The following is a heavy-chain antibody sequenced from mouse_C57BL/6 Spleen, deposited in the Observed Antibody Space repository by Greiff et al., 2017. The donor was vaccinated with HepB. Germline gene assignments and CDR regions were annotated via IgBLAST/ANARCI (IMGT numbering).Heavy chain of an antibody. V-gene: IGHV1-50*01. CDR1: GYTFTSYW. CDR2: IDPSDSYT. Sequence: QVQLQQSGAELVKPGASVKLSCKASGYTFTSYWMQWVKQRPGQGLEWIGEIDPSDSYTNYNQKFKGKATLTVDTSSSTAYMQLSSLTSEDSAVYYCARVGTVVASYYFDYWGQGTTLTVSS. CDR3: ARVGTVVASYYFDY. J-gene: IGHJ2*01. D-gene: IGHD1-1*01.